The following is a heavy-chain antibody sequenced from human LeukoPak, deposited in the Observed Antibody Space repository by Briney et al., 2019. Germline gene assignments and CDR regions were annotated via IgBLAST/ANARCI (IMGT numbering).Heavy chain of an antibody. CDR1: GGSISSYY. J-gene: IGHJ5*02. D-gene: IGHD3-10*02. Sequence: ASETLSLTCTVSGGSISSYYWSWLRQPAGKGLEWIGRIYTSGSTNYNPSLKSRVTMSVDTSKNQFSLKLSSVTAADTAVYYCARESVRGRWFDPWGQGTLVTVSS. CDR2: IYTSGST. CDR3: ARESVRGRWFDP. V-gene: IGHV4-4*07.